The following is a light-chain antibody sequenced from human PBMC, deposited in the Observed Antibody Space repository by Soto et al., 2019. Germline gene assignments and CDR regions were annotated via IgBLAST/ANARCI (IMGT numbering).Light chain of an antibody. Sequence: QSALTQPPSVSAAPGQKFTISCSGSSSNIGNNYVSWYQQLPGTAPKLLIYDNNKRPSGIPDRFSGSKSGTSATLGITGLQTGDEADYYCGTWDSSLSAYVFGTGTKVAVL. CDR3: GTWDSSLSAYV. V-gene: IGLV1-51*01. CDR1: SSNIGNNY. J-gene: IGLJ1*01. CDR2: DNN.